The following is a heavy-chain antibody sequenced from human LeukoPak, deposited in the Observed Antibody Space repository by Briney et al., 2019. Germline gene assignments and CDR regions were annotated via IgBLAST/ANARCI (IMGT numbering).Heavy chain of an antibody. CDR3: ASADGSGYRYY. J-gene: IGHJ4*02. CDR2: IDGGGGST. D-gene: IGHD3-22*01. CDR1: GGTFSNYA. V-gene: IGHV3-23*01. Sequence: GGSLRLSCAASGGTFSNYAMSWVRQAPGKGLEWVSSIDGGGGSTYYADSVKGRFTISRDNSKNTLYLQMNSLRAEDTAIYYCASADGSGYRYYWGQGTLVTVSS.